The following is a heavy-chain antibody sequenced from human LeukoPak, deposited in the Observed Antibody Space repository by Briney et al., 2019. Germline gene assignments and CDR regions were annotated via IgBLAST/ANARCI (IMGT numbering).Heavy chain of an antibody. CDR2: ISYDGSNK. CDR3: ARGRRGGVIDVFDY. J-gene: IGHJ4*02. Sequence: GRSPRLSCAASGFTFSSYAMHWVRQAPGKGLEWVAVISYDGSNKYYADSVKGRFTISRDNSKNTLYLQMNSLRAEDTAVYYCARGRRGGVIDVFDYWGQGTLVTVSS. CDR1: GFTFSSYA. V-gene: IGHV3-30*04. D-gene: IGHD3-16*02.